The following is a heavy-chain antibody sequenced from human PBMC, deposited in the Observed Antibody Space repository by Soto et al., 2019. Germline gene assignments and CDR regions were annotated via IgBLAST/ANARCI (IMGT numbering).Heavy chain of an antibody. CDR1: GFTFSSYS. Sequence: GGSLRLSCAASGFTFSSYSMNWVRQAPGKGLEWVSYISSSSSTIYYADSVKGRFTISRDNAKNSLYLQMNSLRAEDTAVYYCARLGIVAVPAAHTSYYYYMDVWGKGTTVTVSS. CDR2: ISSSSSTI. V-gene: IGHV3-48*01. CDR3: ARLGIVAVPAAHTSYYYYMDV. D-gene: IGHD2-2*01. J-gene: IGHJ6*03.